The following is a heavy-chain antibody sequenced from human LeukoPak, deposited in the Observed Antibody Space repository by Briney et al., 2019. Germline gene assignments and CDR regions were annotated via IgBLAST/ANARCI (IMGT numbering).Heavy chain of an antibody. V-gene: IGHV1-2*02. CDR1: GYTFTGYY. CDR2: INPDSGGT. CDR3: ARSYGILTEVDY. J-gene: IGHJ4*02. Sequence: ASVKVSCKASGYTFTGYYIHWVRQAPGQGLEWMGWINPDSGGTNNAQKFQGRVTTTRDTSISTVYMGLSRLRSDDTAVYYCARSYGILTEVDYWGQGTLVTVSS. D-gene: IGHD3-9*01.